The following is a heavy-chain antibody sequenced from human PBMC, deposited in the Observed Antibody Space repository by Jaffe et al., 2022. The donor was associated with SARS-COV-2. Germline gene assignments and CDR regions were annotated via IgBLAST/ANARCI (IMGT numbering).Heavy chain of an antibody. D-gene: IGHD4-17*01. CDR3: ARDLGTVSPPDYYYYGMDV. Sequence: EVQLVESGGGLVQPGGSLRLSCAASGFTFSSYWMSWVRQAPGKGLEWVANIKQDGSEKYYVDSVKGRFTISRDNAKNSLYLQMNSLRAEDTAVYYCARDLGTVSPPDYYYYGMDVWGQGTTVTVSS. CDR2: IKQDGSEK. J-gene: IGHJ6*02. V-gene: IGHV3-7*01. CDR1: GFTFSSYW.